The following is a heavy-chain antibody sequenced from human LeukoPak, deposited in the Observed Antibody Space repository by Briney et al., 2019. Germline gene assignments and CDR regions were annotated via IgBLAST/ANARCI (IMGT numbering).Heavy chain of an antibody. D-gene: IGHD3-10*01. J-gene: IGHJ4*02. CDR1: GFTFSSYA. CDR2: IKQDGSEK. CDR3: ARDLGGGVRGVIVDY. V-gene: IGHV3-7*01. Sequence: PGGSLRLSCAASGFTFSSYAMSWVRQAPGKGLEWVANIKQDGSEKYYVDSVKGRFTISRDNAKNSLYLQMNSLRAEDTAVYYCARDLGGGVRGVIVDYWGQGTLVTVSS.